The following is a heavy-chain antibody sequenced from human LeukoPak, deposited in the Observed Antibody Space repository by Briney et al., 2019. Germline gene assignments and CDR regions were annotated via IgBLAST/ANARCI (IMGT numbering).Heavy chain of an antibody. V-gene: IGHV4-59*08. CDR2: IYYSGNT. CDR3: ARHGSGPVGATNY. CDR1: GGSISTYY. J-gene: IGHJ4*02. D-gene: IGHD1-26*01. Sequence: SETLSLTCTVSGGSISTYYWSWIRQPPGKGLEWIGYIYYSGNTNYNPSLKSRVTISVDTSKNQFSLKLSSVTAADTAVYYCARHGSGPVGATNYWGQGTLVTVSS.